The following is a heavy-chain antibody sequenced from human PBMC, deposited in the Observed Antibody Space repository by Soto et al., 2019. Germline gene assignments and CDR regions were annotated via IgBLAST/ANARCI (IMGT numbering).Heavy chain of an antibody. Sequence: TLSLTCTVSGGSISSGGYYWSWIRQHPGKGLEWIGYIYYSGSTYYNPSLKSRVTISVDTSKNQFSLKLSSVTAADTAVYYCAGGVTMVRGVIHTPYFDYWGQGTLVTVSS. CDR1: GGSISSGGYY. D-gene: IGHD3-10*01. CDR3: AGGVTMVRGVIHTPYFDY. V-gene: IGHV4-31*03. J-gene: IGHJ4*02. CDR2: IYYSGST.